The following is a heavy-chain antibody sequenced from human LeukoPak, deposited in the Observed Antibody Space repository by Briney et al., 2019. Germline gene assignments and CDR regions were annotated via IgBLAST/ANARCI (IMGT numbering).Heavy chain of an antibody. J-gene: IGHJ4*02. V-gene: IGHV3-23*01. Sequence: GGSLRLSCAASGFTFSSYAMSWVRQAPGKGLEWVSAISGSGGSTYYADSAKGRFTISRDNSKNTLYLQMNSLRAEDTAVYYCAKDRFDYGGNFGLGYYFDYWGQGTLVTVSS. CDR3: AKDRFDYGGNFGLGYYFDY. CDR1: GFTFSSYA. CDR2: ISGSGGST. D-gene: IGHD4-23*01.